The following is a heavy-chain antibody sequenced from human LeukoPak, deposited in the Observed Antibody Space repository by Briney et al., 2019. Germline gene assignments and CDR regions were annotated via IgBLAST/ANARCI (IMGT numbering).Heavy chain of an antibody. D-gene: IGHD5/OR15-5a*01. Sequence: PGGSLRLSCAASGFTFSSYWMHWVRQAPGKGLVWVSRIKAEGSYTSYADSVKGRFTISRDNAKNTLFLQMSSLRAEDTAVYYCAKLRGSVYDVWYLDYWGQGTLVTVSS. V-gene: IGHV3-74*01. CDR2: IKAEGSYT. CDR1: GFTFSSYW. J-gene: IGHJ4*02. CDR3: AKLRGSVYDVWYLDY.